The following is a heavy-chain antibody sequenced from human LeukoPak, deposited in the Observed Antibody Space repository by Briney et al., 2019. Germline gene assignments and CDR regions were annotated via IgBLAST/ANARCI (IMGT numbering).Heavy chain of an antibody. CDR3: ARHRSGGYEVDY. CDR2: IFYSGST. V-gene: IGHV4-59*08. D-gene: IGHD2-8*02. CDR1: GGSISSYY. J-gene: IGHJ4*02. Sequence: SETLSLTCTVSGGSISSYYWSWIRQPPGEALEYIGNIFYSGSTTYNPSLKSRVTISIDTSKNQFSLKLSSVTAADTALYYCARHRSGGYEVDYWGQGTLVTVSS.